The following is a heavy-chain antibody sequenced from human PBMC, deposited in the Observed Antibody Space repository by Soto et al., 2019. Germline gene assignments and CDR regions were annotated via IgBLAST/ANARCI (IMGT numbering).Heavy chain of an antibody. J-gene: IGHJ6*02. CDR1: GFTFSSYA. V-gene: IGHV3-30-3*01. Sequence: QVQLVESGGGVVQPGRSLRLSCAASGFTFSSYALHWVRQAPGKGLEWVAVISYDGSNKYYADSVKGRFTISRDNSKNTLYMQMNSLRAEDTAVYYCARGQDIVLVAAATSGYYYYGMDVWGQGTTVTVSS. CDR3: ARGQDIVLVAAATSGYYYYGMDV. D-gene: IGHD2-2*01. CDR2: ISYDGSNK.